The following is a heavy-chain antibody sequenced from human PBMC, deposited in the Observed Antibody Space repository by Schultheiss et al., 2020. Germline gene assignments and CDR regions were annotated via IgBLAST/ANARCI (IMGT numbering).Heavy chain of an antibody. CDR3: ARSIAVVGDAFDI. Sequence: SQPLSLTCAVYGGSFSGYYWGWIRQPPGKGLEWIGYIYYSGSTYYNPSLKSRVTISVDTSKNQFSLKLSSVTAADTAVYYCARSIAVVGDAFDIWGQGTMVTVSS. CDR1: GGSFSGYY. CDR2: IYYSGST. J-gene: IGHJ3*02. V-gene: IGHV4-34*01. D-gene: IGHD6-19*01.